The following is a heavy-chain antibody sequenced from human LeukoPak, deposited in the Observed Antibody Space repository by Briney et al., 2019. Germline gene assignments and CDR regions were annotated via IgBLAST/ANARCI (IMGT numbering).Heavy chain of an antibody. CDR1: GFILSRYS. CDR2: VSTSSSYI. CDR3: ARHLSGITGYTYGRRIDY. Sequence: GGSLRLSCEASGFILSRYSMNWVRQAPGKGLEWVSSVSTSSSYIYYADSVKGRFTISRDNAKKSLYLLMNSLRAEDTAVYYCARHLSGITGYTYGRRIDYWGQGTLVTVSS. D-gene: IGHD5-18*01. V-gene: IGHV3-21*01. J-gene: IGHJ4*02.